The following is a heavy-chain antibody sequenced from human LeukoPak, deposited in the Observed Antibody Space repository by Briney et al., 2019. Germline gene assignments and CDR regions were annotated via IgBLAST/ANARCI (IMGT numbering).Heavy chain of an antibody. CDR3: AKVTYYYDSSGYYYVDNFDY. CDR2: ISSSSSTI. D-gene: IGHD3-22*01. Sequence: GGSLRLSCAASGFIFSSYSMNWVRQAPGKGLEWVSYISSSSSTIYYADSVKGRFTISRDNAKNSLYLQMNSLRAEDTAVYYCAKVTYYYDSSGYYYVDNFDYWGQGTLVTVSS. V-gene: IGHV3-48*01. J-gene: IGHJ4*02. CDR1: GFIFSSYS.